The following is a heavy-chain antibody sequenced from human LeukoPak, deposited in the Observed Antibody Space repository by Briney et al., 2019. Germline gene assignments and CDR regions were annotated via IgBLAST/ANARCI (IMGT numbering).Heavy chain of an antibody. D-gene: IGHD1-26*01. Sequence: SETLSLTCAVYGGSFSGYYWSWIRQSPGKGLEWIGEINHSGSTNYNPSLKSRVTMSVDTSKKQFSLKLSSVTAADTAVYYCARQSGSYYYYMGVWGKGTTVTISS. CDR2: INHSGST. J-gene: IGHJ6*03. CDR3: ARQSGSYYYYMGV. CDR1: GGSFSGYY. V-gene: IGHV4-34*01.